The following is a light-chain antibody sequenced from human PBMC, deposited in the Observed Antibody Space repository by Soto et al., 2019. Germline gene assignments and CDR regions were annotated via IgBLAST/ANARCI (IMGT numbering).Light chain of an antibody. CDR1: SSNIESNT. J-gene: IGLJ1*01. Sequence: QSVLAEPPSGSGTPGQRVTSSCSGSSSNIESNTVTWYQQLPGTAPKLVIYSNYDRPSGVPDRFSGSTSGTSASLVIRGLQSEDEADYYCAAWDDILNGYVFGGGTKVTVL. CDR2: SNY. CDR3: AAWDDILNGYV. V-gene: IGLV1-44*01.